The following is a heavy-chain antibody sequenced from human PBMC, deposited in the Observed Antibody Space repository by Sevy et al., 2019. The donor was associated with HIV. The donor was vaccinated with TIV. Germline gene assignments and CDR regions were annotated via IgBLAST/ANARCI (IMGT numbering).Heavy chain of an antibody. CDR1: GFTFSSYW. D-gene: IGHD3-22*01. J-gene: IGHJ4*02. CDR2: IKQDMSEK. CDR3: ARAQQVTMLVVIGGLYFDF. Sequence: GGSLRLSCAASGFTFSSYWMTWVRQAPGKGLEWVANIKQDMSEKYYAESVKGRFTISRDNARNSLYLQMESLRAEDTALYYCARAQQVTMLVVIGGLYFDFWGQGTLVTVSS. V-gene: IGHV3-7*01.